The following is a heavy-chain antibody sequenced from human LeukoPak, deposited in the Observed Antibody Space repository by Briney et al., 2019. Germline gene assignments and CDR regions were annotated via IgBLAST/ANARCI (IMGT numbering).Heavy chain of an antibody. CDR2: INHSGST. V-gene: IGHV4-34*01. CDR1: GGSFSGYY. J-gene: IGHJ4*02. CDR3: ARGSSWYLYYFDY. D-gene: IGHD6-13*01. Sequence: PSETLSLTCAVYGGSFSGYYWSWIRQPPGKGLEWIGEINHSGSTTYNPSLKSRVTISVDTSKTQFSLKLSSVTAADTAVYYCARGSSWYLYYFDYWGQGTLVTVSS.